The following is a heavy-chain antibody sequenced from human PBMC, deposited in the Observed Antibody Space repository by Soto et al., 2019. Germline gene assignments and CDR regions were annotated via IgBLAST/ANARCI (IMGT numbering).Heavy chain of an antibody. Sequence: ASVKVSCKASGYTFTGYFMHWVRQAPGQGFEWMGWINPNSGVTNYARKFQGRVTMTRDTSISTAYMELSRLRSDDTAVYYCASGVGVAEPSNLYYFDCWGQGTLVTVSS. CDR3: ASGVGVAEPSNLYYFDC. CDR2: INPNSGVT. CDR1: GYTFTGYF. V-gene: IGHV1-2*02. J-gene: IGHJ4*02. D-gene: IGHD6-19*01.